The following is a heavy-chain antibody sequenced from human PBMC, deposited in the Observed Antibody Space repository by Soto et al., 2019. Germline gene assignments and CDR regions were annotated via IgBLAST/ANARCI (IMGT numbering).Heavy chain of an antibody. J-gene: IGHJ4*02. Sequence: GGSLRLSCAASGFTFSSYAMSWVRQAPGKGLEWVSAISGSGGSTYYADSVKGRFTISRDNSKNTLYLQMNSLRAEDTAVYYCAKDIGIAVAGNYFDYWGQGTLVTVSS. CDR3: AKDIGIAVAGNYFDY. CDR2: ISGSGGST. V-gene: IGHV3-23*01. CDR1: GFTFSSYA. D-gene: IGHD6-19*01.